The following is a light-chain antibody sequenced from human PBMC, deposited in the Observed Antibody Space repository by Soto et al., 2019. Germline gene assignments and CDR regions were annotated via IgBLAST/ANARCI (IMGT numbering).Light chain of an antibody. Sequence: QSAPTQPPSASGSPGQSVTFSCTGTSSDVGGYNYVSWYQQYPGKAPKLMIYEVYKRHSGVPGRFSGSKSGNTASLTVSGLRPEDEGDYYCSAYAGSSTWVFGGGTKVTVL. CDR1: SSDVGGYNY. J-gene: IGLJ2*01. CDR2: EVY. V-gene: IGLV2-8*01. CDR3: SAYAGSSTWV.